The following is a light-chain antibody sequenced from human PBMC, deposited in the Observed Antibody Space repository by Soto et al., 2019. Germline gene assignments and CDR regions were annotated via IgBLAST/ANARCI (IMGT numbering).Light chain of an antibody. Sequence: EIVLTQSPGTLSLSLRERATLSCRASQSVSSSYLAWYQQKPGQAPRLLIYGASSRATGIPDRFSGSGSGTDFTLTISRLEPEDFAVYYCQQYGSSPLTFGGGTKVDIK. J-gene: IGKJ4*01. CDR2: GAS. V-gene: IGKV3-20*01. CDR3: QQYGSSPLT. CDR1: QSVSSSY.